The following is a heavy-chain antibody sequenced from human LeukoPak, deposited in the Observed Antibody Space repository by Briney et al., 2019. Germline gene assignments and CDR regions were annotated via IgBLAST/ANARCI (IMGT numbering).Heavy chain of an antibody. Sequence: PGGSLRLSCAASGFTFSSYAMSWVRQAQGKGLEWVSAISGGGGSTYYADSVKGRFTISRDNSKNTLYLQMNSLRAEDTAVYYCAKDWFGLIDYWGQGTLVTVSS. CDR3: AKDWFGLIDY. CDR1: GFTFSSYA. D-gene: IGHD3-10*01. J-gene: IGHJ4*02. V-gene: IGHV3-23*01. CDR2: ISGGGGST.